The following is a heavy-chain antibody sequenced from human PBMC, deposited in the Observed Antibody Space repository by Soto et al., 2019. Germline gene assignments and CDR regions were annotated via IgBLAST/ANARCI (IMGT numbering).Heavy chain of an antibody. D-gene: IGHD1-26*01. V-gene: IGHV1-3*01. CDR1: GYTFTSYA. Sequence: QVQLVQSGAEVKKPGASVKVSYKASGYTFTSYAMHWVRQAPGQRLEWMGWINAGNGNTKYSQKFQGRVTITRDTPASTAYMELSSLRSEDTAVYYCARGGSLYWYFDLWGRGTLVTVSS. J-gene: IGHJ2*01. CDR3: ARGGSLYWYFDL. CDR2: INAGNGNT.